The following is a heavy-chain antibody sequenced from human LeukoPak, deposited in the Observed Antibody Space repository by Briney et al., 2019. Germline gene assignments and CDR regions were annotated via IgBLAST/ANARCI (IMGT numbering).Heavy chain of an antibody. Sequence: ASVKVSCKASGYTFTSYYMHWVRQAPGQGLEWMGWISAYNGNTNYAQKLQGRVTMTTDTSTSTAYMELRSLRSDDTAVYYCARGGYSSGWYVRAHDAFDIWGQGTMVTVSS. CDR2: ISAYNGNT. CDR1: GYTFTSYY. CDR3: ARGGYSSGWYVRAHDAFDI. D-gene: IGHD6-19*01. J-gene: IGHJ3*02. V-gene: IGHV1-18*04.